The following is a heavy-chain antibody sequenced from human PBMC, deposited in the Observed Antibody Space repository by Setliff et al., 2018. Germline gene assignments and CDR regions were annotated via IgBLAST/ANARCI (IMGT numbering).Heavy chain of an antibody. V-gene: IGHV4-4*08. CDR2: IYARGTT. J-gene: IGHJ4*02. D-gene: IGHD1-26*01. Sequence: PSETLSLTCTVSGDSISNDYWNWIRQPPGKRLEWIGYIYARGTTNYNPSLTSRVPISLDTSKNHLSLRLSSVTAADTALYYCARSPSSGAYWNPRPFYSDYWARGTLVTVSS. CDR1: GDSISNDY. CDR3: ARSPSSGAYWNPRPFYSDY.